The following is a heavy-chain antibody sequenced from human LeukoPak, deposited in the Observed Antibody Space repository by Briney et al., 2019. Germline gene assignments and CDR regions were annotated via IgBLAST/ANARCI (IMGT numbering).Heavy chain of an antibody. D-gene: IGHD3-10*01. J-gene: IGHJ6*02. CDR2: ISYDGSNK. CDR3: AKDLRGLWFGELGYGMDV. CDR1: GFTFSSYG. V-gene: IGHV3-30*18. Sequence: GGSLRLSCAASGFTFSSYGMHWVRQAPGKGLEWVAVISYDGSNKYYADSVKGRFTISRDNSKNTLYLQMNSLRAEDTAVYYCAKDLRGLWFGELGYGMDVWGQGTTVTVSS.